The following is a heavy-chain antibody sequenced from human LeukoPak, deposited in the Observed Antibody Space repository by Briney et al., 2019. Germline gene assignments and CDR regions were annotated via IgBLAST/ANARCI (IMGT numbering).Heavy chain of an antibody. CDR3: ARDEGAYGMDV. Sequence: GSLRLSCAASGFTFSSYSMNWVRPAPGKGLEWVSSISSSSSYIYYADSVKGRFTISRDNAKNSLYLQMNSLRAEDTAVYYCARDEGAYGMDVWGQGTTVTVSS. CDR1: GFTFSSYS. V-gene: IGHV3-21*01. J-gene: IGHJ6*02. CDR2: ISSSSSYI.